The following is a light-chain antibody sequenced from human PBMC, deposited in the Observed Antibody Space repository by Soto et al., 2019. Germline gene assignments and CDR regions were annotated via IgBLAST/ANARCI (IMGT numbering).Light chain of an antibody. V-gene: IGKV3-20*01. CDR2: GAS. CDR3: QQFGGSPRT. Sequence: EIVLTQSPGTLSLSPGERATLSCRASQRVSTSYLAWYQQKPGQAPRLLIYGASSRATGIPDRFSGSGSGTDFTLTISRLEPADFAGYYCQQFGGSPRTFGQGTKVEI. J-gene: IGKJ1*01. CDR1: QRVSTSY.